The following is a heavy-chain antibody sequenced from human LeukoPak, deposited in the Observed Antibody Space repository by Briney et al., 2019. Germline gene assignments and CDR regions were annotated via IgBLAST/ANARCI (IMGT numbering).Heavy chain of an antibody. CDR2: INPNSGGA. V-gene: IGHV1-2*02. D-gene: IGHD3-22*01. Sequence: ASVKVSCKASGYTFTSYDINWVRQAPGQGLEWMGWINPNSGGANYAQKFQGRVTMTRDTSISTAYMELSRLRSDDTAVYYCARRATYYYDSSGYYSPYYYYYMDVWGKGTTVTVSS. CDR1: GYTFTSYD. CDR3: ARRATYYYDSSGYYSPYYYYYMDV. J-gene: IGHJ6*03.